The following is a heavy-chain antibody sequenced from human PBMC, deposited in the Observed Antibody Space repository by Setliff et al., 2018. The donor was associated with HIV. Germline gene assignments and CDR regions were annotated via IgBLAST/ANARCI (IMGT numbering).Heavy chain of an antibody. CDR3: ARGGNYYDRSGLDGFDI. V-gene: IGHV3-21*01. CDR1: GITVSGIY. CDR2: ISGSGSYI. J-gene: IGHJ3*02. Sequence: GGSLRLSCVASGITVSGIYMNWVRQAPGKGLEWVSSISGSGSYIFYADSLKGRFTISRDNAKNSLYLQMNSLGAEDTAVYYCARGGNYYDRSGLDGFDIWGQGTMVTVSS. D-gene: IGHD3-22*01.